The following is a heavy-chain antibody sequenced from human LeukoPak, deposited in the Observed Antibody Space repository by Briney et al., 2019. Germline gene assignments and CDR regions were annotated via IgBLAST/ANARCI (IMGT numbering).Heavy chain of an antibody. CDR2: IYYSGGT. J-gene: IGHJ4*02. Sequence: SETLSLTCTVSGGSISSYYWSWIRQPPGKGLEWIGYIYYSGGTSYSPSLKSRVTMSVDTSKNQFSLKMSSVTAADTAVYYCARDLGYSSGWYDYWGQGTLVTVSS. D-gene: IGHD6-19*01. CDR1: GGSISSYY. V-gene: IGHV4-59*01. CDR3: ARDLGYSSGWYDY.